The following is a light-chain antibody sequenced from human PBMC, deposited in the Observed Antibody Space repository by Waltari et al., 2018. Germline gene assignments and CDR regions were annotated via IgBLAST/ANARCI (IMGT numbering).Light chain of an antibody. Sequence: QSALTQPASVSGTPGQSITISCTGTTSDVGNYDLVPWYQQHPGKAPKLLIFEVINRPSGVASSFSGSKAGNTASLTISGLQGEDEADYYCCSYAGRGTYVFGSGTKVTVL. V-gene: IGLV2-23*02. CDR2: EVI. CDR3: CSYAGRGTYV. CDR1: TSDVGNYDL. J-gene: IGLJ1*01.